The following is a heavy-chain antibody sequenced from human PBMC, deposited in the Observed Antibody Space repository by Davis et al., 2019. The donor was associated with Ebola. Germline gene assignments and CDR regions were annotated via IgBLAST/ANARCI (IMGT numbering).Heavy chain of an antibody. CDR1: GFTFSSYS. CDR3: ARAPYSGSYYADY. Sequence: GESLKISCAASGFTFSSYSMNWVRQAPGKVLVWVSSISSGSSYIYYADSVKGRFTISRDNANNSLYLQMNSLRAEDTAVYYCARAPYSGSYYADYWGQGTLVTVSS. CDR2: ISSGSSYI. J-gene: IGHJ4*02. V-gene: IGHV3-21*01. D-gene: IGHD1-26*01.